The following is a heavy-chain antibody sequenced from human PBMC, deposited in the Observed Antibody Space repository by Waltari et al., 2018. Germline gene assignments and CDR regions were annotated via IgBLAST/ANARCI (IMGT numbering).Heavy chain of an antibody. Sequence: QVQLQESGPGLVKPSQTLSLTCTVSGGSISSGSYYWSWIRQPAGKGLEWIGRIYTSGSTNYNPSLKSRVTISVDTSKNQFSLKLSSVTAADTAVYYCAREVVVVASSGGWFDPWGQGTLVTVSS. D-gene: IGHD2-15*01. V-gene: IGHV4-61*02. CDR3: AREVVVVASSGGWFDP. J-gene: IGHJ5*02. CDR1: GGSISSGSYY. CDR2: IYTSGST.